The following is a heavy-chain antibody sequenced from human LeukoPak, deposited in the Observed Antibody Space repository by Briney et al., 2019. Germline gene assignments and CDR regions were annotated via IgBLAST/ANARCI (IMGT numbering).Heavy chain of an antibody. CDR2: INHSGST. CDR3: ARGGLYSGIFQGFNWFDP. J-gene: IGHJ5*02. CDR1: GGSFSGYY. Sequence: SETLSLTCAVYGGSFSGYYWSWIRQPPGKGLEWTGEINHSGSTNYNPSLKSRVTISVDTSKNQFSLKLSSVTAADTAVYYCARGGLYSGIFQGFNWFDPWGQGTLVTVSS. V-gene: IGHV4-34*01. D-gene: IGHD1-26*01.